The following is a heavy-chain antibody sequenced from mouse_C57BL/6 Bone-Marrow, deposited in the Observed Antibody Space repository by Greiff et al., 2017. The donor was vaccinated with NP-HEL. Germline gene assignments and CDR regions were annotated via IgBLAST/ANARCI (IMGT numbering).Heavy chain of an antibody. J-gene: IGHJ1*03. CDR1: GYTFTDYY. Sequence: EVQLQQSGPVLVKPGASVKMSCKASGYTFTDYYMNWVKQSHGKSLEWIGVINPYNGGTSYNQKFKGKATLTVDKSSSTAYMELNSLTSEDSAVYYGASRTSLLRSFDVWGTGTTVTVSS. CDR2: INPYNGGT. V-gene: IGHV1-19*01. D-gene: IGHD1-2*01. CDR3: ASRTSLLRSFDV.